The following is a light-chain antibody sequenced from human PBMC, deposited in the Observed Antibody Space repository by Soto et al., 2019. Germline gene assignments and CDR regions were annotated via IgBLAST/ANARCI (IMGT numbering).Light chain of an antibody. Sequence: DIQMTQSPSSLSASVGDRVTITCQASQDISNYLNWYQQKTGKAPKLLIYDASNLETGVPSRFSGSGSGTDFTFTISSLQPEDIATYYCKQYDNLPVTFGPGTKVDIK. CDR1: QDISNY. V-gene: IGKV1-33*01. CDR2: DAS. J-gene: IGKJ3*01. CDR3: KQYDNLPVT.